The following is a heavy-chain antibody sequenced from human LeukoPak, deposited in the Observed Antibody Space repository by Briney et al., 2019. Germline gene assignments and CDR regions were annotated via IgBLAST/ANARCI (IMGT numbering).Heavy chain of an antibody. CDR2: ISSSSSYI. CDR3: ARDGSGYDDAFDI. V-gene: IGHV3-21*01. CDR1: EFSVGSNY. J-gene: IGHJ3*02. Sequence: GGSLRLSCAASEFSVGSNYMNWVRQAPGKGLEWVSSISSSSSYIYYADSVKGRLTISRDNARNSLYLQMNSLRAEDTAVYYCARDGSGYDDAFDIWGQGTIVTVSS. D-gene: IGHD3-10*01.